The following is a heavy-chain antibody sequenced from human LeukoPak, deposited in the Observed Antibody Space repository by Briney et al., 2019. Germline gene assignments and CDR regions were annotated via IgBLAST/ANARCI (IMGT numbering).Heavy chain of an antibody. D-gene: IGHD3-3*01. V-gene: IGHV4-30-2*01. CDR1: GGSISSGGYS. J-gene: IGHJ6*02. Sequence: SETLSLTCAVSGGSISSGGYSWSWIRQPPGKGLEWIGYIYHSGSTYYNPSLKSRVTISVDRSKNQFSLKLSSVTAADTAVYYCARETGSGYYSWYYYYGMDVWGQGTTVTVSS. CDR2: IYHSGST. CDR3: ARETGSGYYSWYYYYGMDV.